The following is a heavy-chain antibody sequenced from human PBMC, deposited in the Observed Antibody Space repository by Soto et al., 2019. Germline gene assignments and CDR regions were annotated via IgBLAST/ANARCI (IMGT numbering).Heavy chain of an antibody. CDR3: ARQGFDWLFNYYYGMDV. Sequence: SETLSLTCTVSGGSISSGGYYWSWIRQHPGKGLEWIGYIYYSGSTYYNPSLKSRVTISVDTSKNQFSLKLSSVTAADTAVYYCARQGFDWLFNYYYGMDVWGQGTTVTVSS. J-gene: IGHJ6*02. V-gene: IGHV4-31*03. D-gene: IGHD3-9*01. CDR2: IYYSGST. CDR1: GGSISSGGYY.